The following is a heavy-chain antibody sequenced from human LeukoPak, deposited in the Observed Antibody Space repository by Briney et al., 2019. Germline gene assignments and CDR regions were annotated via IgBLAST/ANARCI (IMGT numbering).Heavy chain of an antibody. Sequence: SETLSLTCTVSGGSISSSSYYWGWIRQPPGKGLEWIGSIYYSGSTYYNPSLKSRVTISVDTSKNQFSLKLSSVTAADTAAYYCARLVRTGSGSSDYWGQGTLVTVSS. CDR3: ARLVRTGSGSSDY. V-gene: IGHV4-39*07. CDR2: IYYSGST. CDR1: GGSISSSSYY. J-gene: IGHJ4*02. D-gene: IGHD3-10*01.